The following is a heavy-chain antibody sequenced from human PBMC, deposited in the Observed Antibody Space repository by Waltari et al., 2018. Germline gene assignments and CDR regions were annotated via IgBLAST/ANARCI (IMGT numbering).Heavy chain of an antibody. CDR3: ARDRDVLLWFGEQGWFDP. CDR1: GYTFTSYA. V-gene: IGHV1-3*01. Sequence: QVQLVQSGAEVKKPGASVKVSCKASGYTFTSYAMHWVRQAPGQRLDWMGWINAGNGNTKYSQKFQGRVTITRDTSASTAYRELSSLRSEDTAVYYCARDRDVLLWFGEQGWFDPWGQGTLVTVSS. J-gene: IGHJ5*02. D-gene: IGHD3-10*01. CDR2: INAGNGNT.